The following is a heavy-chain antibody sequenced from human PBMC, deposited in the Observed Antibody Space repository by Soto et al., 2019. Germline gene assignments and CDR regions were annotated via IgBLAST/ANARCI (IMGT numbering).Heavy chain of an antibody. CDR2: INHSGST. CDR1: GGSVSGYY. V-gene: IGHV4-34*01. Sequence: SETLSLTCAVYGGSVSGYYWSWIRQPPGKGLEWIGEINHSGSTNYNPAIKSRVTISVDTSKNQFSLKLSPVTAADTAVYYCARERRSSSWSHPREILSYWGQGTLVTVSS. D-gene: IGHD6-13*01. J-gene: IGHJ4*02. CDR3: ARERRSSSWSHPREILSY.